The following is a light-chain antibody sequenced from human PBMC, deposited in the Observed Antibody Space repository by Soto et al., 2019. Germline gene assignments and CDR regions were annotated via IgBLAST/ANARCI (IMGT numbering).Light chain of an antibody. Sequence: DIPMTQSPSTLSASVGDRVTITCRASQSVSNWLAWYQQKPGKAPELLIYDASNLQGGVPSRFSGSGHGTDFTLAISSLQPDDSATYYCQQYNTYRYTFGQGTKLEIK. CDR1: QSVSNW. V-gene: IGKV1-5*01. CDR3: QQYNTYRYT. J-gene: IGKJ2*01. CDR2: DAS.